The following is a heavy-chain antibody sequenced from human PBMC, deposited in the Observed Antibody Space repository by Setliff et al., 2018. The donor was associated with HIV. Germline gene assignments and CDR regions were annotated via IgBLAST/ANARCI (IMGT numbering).Heavy chain of an antibody. J-gene: IGHJ4*02. CDR1: GFTVSSNY. CDR2: IYSGGST. D-gene: IGHD1-26*01. V-gene: IGHV3-53*01. Sequence: LRLSCAASGFTVSSNYMSWVRQAPGKGLEWVSIIYSGGSTYYADSVKGRFTISRDNSKNTLYLQMNSLRAEDTAVYYCAREPIVGATYWGQGTLVTVSS. CDR3: AREPIVGATY.